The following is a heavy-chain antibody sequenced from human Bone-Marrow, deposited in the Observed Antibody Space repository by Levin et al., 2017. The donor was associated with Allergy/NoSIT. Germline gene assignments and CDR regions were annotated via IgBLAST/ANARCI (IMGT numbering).Heavy chain of an antibody. V-gene: IGHV3-23*01. CDR2: ITGGGGGT. CDR1: GFSFSTNA. CDR3: AKDRGNCKDTACLRHYYMDV. Sequence: LSLTCAASGFSFSTNAMSWVRQAPGKGLEWVSTITGGGGGTFYADSVKGRFTFSRDNSKNTLDLQMNSLRAEDTAVYYCAKDRGNCKDTACLRHYYMDVWGNGTTVTVSS. J-gene: IGHJ6*03. D-gene: IGHD2-15*01.